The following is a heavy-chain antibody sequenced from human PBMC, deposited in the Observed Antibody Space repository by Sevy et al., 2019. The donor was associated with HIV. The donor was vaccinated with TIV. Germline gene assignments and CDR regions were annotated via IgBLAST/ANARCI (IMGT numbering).Heavy chain of an antibody. J-gene: IGHJ3*02. CDR2: AKRKSDGGSI. Sequence: GGSLRLSCAASGFTFGNYAMNWVRQAPGKGLEWVGHAKRKSDGGSIDYGSPVNGRFTISRDDSKDMLYLQMSSLKTEDTGVYYCATVLGAGAAGAFEIWGQGTMVTVSS. CDR3: ATVLGAGAAGAFEI. V-gene: IGHV3-15*01. CDR1: GFTFGNYA. D-gene: IGHD1-26*01.